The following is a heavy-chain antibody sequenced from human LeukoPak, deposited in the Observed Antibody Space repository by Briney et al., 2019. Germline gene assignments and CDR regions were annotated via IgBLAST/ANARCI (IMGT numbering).Heavy chain of an antibody. CDR3: AREGMTVVKAFDAFDI. D-gene: IGHD6-19*01. Sequence: SQTLSLTCAISGDSVSSNSAAWNWIRQSPSRGLEWLGRTYYRSKWYNDYAVSVKSRITINPDTSKNQFSLQVNSVTSEDTAVYYCAREGMTVVKAFDAFDIWGQGTMVTVSS. V-gene: IGHV6-1*01. J-gene: IGHJ3*02. CDR2: TYYRSKWYN. CDR1: GDSVSSNSAA.